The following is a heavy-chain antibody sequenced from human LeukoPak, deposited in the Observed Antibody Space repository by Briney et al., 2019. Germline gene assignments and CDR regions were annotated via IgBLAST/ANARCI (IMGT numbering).Heavy chain of an antibody. D-gene: IGHD2-15*01. V-gene: IGHV4-34*01. CDR1: GGSFSGYY. J-gene: IGHJ5*02. CDR3: ARRGRYCSGGSCYFRWFDP. Sequence: SETLSLTCAVYGGSFSGYYWGWIRQPPGKGLEWIGEINHGGSTNYNPSLKSRVTISVDTSKNQFSLKLSSVTAADTAVYYCARRGRYCSGGSCYFRWFDPWGQGTLVTVSS. CDR2: INHGGST.